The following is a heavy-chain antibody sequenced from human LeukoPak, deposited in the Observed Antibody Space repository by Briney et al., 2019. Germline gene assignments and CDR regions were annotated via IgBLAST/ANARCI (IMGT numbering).Heavy chain of an antibody. CDR1: GFTFSSHW. CDR3: LRGNY. CDR2: INSDGSTT. V-gene: IGHV3-74*01. Sequence: GGSLRLSCAAAGFTFSSHWMHWVRQAPGKGLVWVSRINSDGSTTTYADSVQGRFTICRDNAKTSLYLQMNSLRAEDTAAYYCLRGNYWGKGTLVTVSS. J-gene: IGHJ4*02.